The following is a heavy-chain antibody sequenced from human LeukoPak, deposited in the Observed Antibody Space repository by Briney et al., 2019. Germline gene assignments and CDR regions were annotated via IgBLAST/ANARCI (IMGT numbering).Heavy chain of an antibody. J-gene: IGHJ4*02. CDR1: GFTFSKYW. V-gene: IGHV3-74*01. D-gene: IGHD6-19*01. Sequence: GGALRLSCAASGFTFSKYWMRWVRQAPGKGLESVSRINTDGTVTTYADSVKGRFTVSRENADNTMFLQMNSVRDEDTAVYYCATKQWLAPPPDSWGQGTPVTVSS. CDR2: INTDGTVT. CDR3: ATKQWLAPPPDS.